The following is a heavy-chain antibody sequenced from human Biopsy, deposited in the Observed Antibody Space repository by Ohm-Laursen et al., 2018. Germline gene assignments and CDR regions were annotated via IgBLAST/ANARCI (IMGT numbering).Heavy chain of an antibody. CDR3: ARHPTGFWFDP. CDR2: IFYGGIT. Sequence: SDTLSLTCTVSGGSISSETNYWGWIRQPPGKGLEWIGSIFYGGITYYNPSLKSRVTISVDTSKNQFSLNLSSATGADTAVYYCARHPTGFWFDPWGQGTLVTVSS. CDR1: GGSISSETNY. V-gene: IGHV4-39*01. J-gene: IGHJ5*02.